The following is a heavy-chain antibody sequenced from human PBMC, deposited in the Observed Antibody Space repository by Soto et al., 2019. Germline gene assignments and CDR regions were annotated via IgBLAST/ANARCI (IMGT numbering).Heavy chain of an antibody. Sequence: QVQLVESGGGVVQPGRSLRLSCAASGFTFSSYGMHWVRQAPGKGLEWVAVISYDGNNEYYADSVKGRFTISRDNSKSTLYLKMNRLRAADTAVYYCAKDRAVARQKIEYYFDYWGRGTLVTVSS. J-gene: IGHJ4*02. CDR2: ISYDGNNE. V-gene: IGHV3-30*18. CDR1: GFTFSSYG. D-gene: IGHD2-15*01. CDR3: AKDRAVARQKIEYYFDY.